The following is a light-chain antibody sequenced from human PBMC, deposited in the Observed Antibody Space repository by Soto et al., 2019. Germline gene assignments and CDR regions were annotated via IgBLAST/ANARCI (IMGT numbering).Light chain of an antibody. CDR1: QSVSSN. CDR2: GAS. Sequence: EIVMTQSPATLSVSPGERATLSCRASQSVSSNLAWYQQKPGQAPRLLFYGASTSATAIPARFSGSGSGTEFTLTISSLQSEDFAVYYCQQYDNWPPYTFGQGTKLQIK. J-gene: IGKJ2*01. V-gene: IGKV3-15*01. CDR3: QQYDNWPPYT.